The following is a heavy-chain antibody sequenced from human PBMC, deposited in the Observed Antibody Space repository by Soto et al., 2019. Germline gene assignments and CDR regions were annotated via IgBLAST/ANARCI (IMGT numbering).Heavy chain of an antibody. V-gene: IGHV3-30*18. CDR3: AKSKLSYDSSGYYIDY. D-gene: IGHD3-22*01. J-gene: IGHJ4*02. Sequence: GGSLRLSCAASGFTFSSYGMHWVRQAPGKGLEWVAVISYDGSNKYYADSVKGRFTISRDNSKNTLYLQMNSLRAEDTAVYYCAKSKLSYDSSGYYIDYWGQGTLVTVSS. CDR1: GFTFSSYG. CDR2: ISYDGSNK.